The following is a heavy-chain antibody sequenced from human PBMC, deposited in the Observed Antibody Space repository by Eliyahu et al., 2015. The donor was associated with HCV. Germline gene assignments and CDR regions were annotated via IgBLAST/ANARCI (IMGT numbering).Heavy chain of an antibody. V-gene: IGHV5-51*01. J-gene: IGHJ6*02. CDR2: IYPGDSDT. Sequence: EVQLVQSGAEVKKPGESLKXSCKXSGXXFTSYWIGWVRQMPGKGLEWMGIIYPGDSDTRYSPSFQGQVTISADKSISTAYLQWSSLKASDTAMYYCARLGPSITIFGVVNYGMDVWGQGTTVTVSS. D-gene: IGHD3-3*01. CDR1: GXXFTSYW. CDR3: ARLGPSITIFGVVNYGMDV.